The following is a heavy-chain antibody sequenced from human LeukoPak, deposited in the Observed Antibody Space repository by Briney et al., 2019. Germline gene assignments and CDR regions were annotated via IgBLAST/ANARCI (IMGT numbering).Heavy chain of an antibody. CDR1: GYSISSDYH. J-gene: IGHJ4*02. Sequence: SETLSLTCAVSGYSISSDYHWGWIRQPPGKGLEWIANVHHSGSTYYNPSLKSRVTISVDTSKNQFSLEVTSMTASDTAVYYCARYKYGPLDYWGQGSLVTVSS. V-gene: IGHV4-38-2*01. CDR2: VHHSGST. D-gene: IGHD1-1*01. CDR3: ARYKYGPLDY.